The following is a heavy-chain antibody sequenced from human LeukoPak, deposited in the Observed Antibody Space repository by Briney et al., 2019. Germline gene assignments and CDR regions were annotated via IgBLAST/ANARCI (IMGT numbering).Heavy chain of an antibody. CDR1: GFTFSSYW. Sequence: GGSLRLSCEASGFTFSSYWMHWVRQAPGKGLGWVSRIKSDGRTNYADSVKGRFTISRDNAKNTVSLQMDSLRAEDTGVYYCARAPSEVGGYYPEYFRLWGESPLVTVSS. CDR2: IKSDGRT. J-gene: IGHJ1*01. D-gene: IGHD3-22*01. V-gene: IGHV3-74*01. CDR3: ARAPSEVGGYYPEYFRL.